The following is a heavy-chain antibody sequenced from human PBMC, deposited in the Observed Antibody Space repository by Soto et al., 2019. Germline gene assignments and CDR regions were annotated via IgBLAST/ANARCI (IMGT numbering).Heavy chain of an antibody. Sequence: QVQLQESGPGLVKPSQTLSLTCTVSGGSISSGDYYWSWIRQPPGKGLEWIGYIYYSGSTYYNPSHKSRVTISVDTSKNQFSLKLSSVTAADTAVYYCARDHYDFWSGYSHHYYYYGMDVWGQGTTVTVSS. CDR1: GGSISSGDYY. D-gene: IGHD3-3*01. J-gene: IGHJ6*02. V-gene: IGHV4-30-4*01. CDR3: ARDHYDFWSGYSHHYYYYGMDV. CDR2: IYYSGST.